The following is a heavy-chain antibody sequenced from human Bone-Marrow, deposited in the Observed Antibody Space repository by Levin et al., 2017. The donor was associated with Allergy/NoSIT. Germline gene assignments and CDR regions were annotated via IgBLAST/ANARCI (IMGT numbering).Heavy chain of an antibody. CDR2: INHSGST. CDR3: ATGTRGRILGVVILNYGMDV. J-gene: IGHJ6*02. V-gene: IGHV4-34*01. CDR1: GGSFSGYY. Sequence: SETLSLTCAVYGGSFSGYYWSWIRQPPGKGLEWIGEINHSGSTNYNPSLKSRVTISVDKSKNQFSLKLNSVTAADTAVYYCATGTRGRILGVVILNYGMDVWGQGTTVTVSS. D-gene: IGHD3-3*02.